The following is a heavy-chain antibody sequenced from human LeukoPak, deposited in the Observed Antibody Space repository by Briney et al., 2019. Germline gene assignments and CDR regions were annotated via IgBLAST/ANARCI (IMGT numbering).Heavy chain of an antibody. CDR3: ARGEYDFRYYGMDV. V-gene: IGHV4-59*01. D-gene: IGHD3-3*01. Sequence: SETLSLTCTVSGGSISSYYWSWIRQPPGKGLEWIGYIYYSGSTNYNPSLKSRVTISVDTSKNQFSLKLSSVTAADTAVYYCARGEYDFRYYGMDVWGQGTTVTVSS. CDR1: GGSISSYY. J-gene: IGHJ6*02. CDR2: IYYSGST.